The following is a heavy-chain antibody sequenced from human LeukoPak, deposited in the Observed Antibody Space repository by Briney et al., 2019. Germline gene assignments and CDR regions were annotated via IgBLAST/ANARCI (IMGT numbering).Heavy chain of an antibody. D-gene: IGHD1-7*01. J-gene: IGHJ4*02. CDR1: GYTFTGYN. CDR2: ISPNSGGT. CDR3: ARTYHRKLELRSSAFDY. V-gene: IGHV1-2*02. Sequence: AASVKVSCKASGYTFTGYNLLHWLRQAPGQGLEWMGWISPNSGGTNYAQKFQGRVTMTRDTSISTAYMELSRLRSDDTAVYYCARTYHRKLELRSSAFDYWGQGTLVTVSS.